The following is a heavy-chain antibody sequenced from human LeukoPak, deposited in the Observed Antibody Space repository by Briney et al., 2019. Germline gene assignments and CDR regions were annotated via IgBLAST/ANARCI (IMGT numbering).Heavy chain of an antibody. Sequence: KPGGSLRLSCAASGFTFSSYSMNWVRQAPGKGVEWVSPISSSSSYIYYADSVKGRFTISRDNAKNSLYLQMNSLRAEDTAVYYCATRLDGYKSYWGQGTLVTVSS. J-gene: IGHJ4*02. D-gene: IGHD5-24*01. V-gene: IGHV3-21*01. CDR1: GFTFSSYS. CDR2: ISSSSSYI. CDR3: ATRLDGYKSY.